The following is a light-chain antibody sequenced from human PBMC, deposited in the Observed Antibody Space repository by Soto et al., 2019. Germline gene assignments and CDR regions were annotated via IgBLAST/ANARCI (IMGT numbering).Light chain of an antibody. V-gene: IGLV2-23*02. J-gene: IGLJ1*01. CDR1: SSDVGSYNL. CDR2: EVS. CDR3: CSYAGSSYV. Sequence: QSALTQPASVSGSPGQSITISCTGTSSDVGSYNLVSWYQQHPGKAPKLMIYEVSKRPSGVSNRFSGSESGNTASLTISGLQAEDEADYYCCSYAGSSYVFGTGTKVTV.